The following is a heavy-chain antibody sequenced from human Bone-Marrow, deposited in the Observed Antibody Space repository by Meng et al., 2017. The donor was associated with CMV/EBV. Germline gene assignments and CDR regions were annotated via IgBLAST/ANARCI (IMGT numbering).Heavy chain of an antibody. CDR3: AIRAHYGGNSKVFSY. Sequence: AAVKVSCKASGYTFIGYYMHWVRQAPGQGLEWMGWINPNSGGTNYAQKFQGRVTMTRDTSISTAYMELSRLRADDTAVYYCAIRAHYGGNSKVFSYWGQGTLVTVSS. D-gene: IGHD4-23*01. V-gene: IGHV1-2*02. CDR2: INPNSGGT. CDR1: GYTFIGYY. J-gene: IGHJ4*02.